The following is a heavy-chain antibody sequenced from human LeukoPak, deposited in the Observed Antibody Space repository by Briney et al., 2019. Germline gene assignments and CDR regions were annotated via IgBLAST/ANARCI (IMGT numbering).Heavy chain of an antibody. Sequence: GSSVKVSCKASGGTFSSYTISWVRQAPGQGLEWMGRLIPILGIANYAQKFQGRVTITADKSTSTAYMELSSLRSEDTAVYYCAREGDMTPFDYWGQGTLVTVSS. CDR3: AREGDMTPFDY. V-gene: IGHV1-69*04. CDR1: GGTFSSYT. CDR2: LIPILGIA. J-gene: IGHJ4*02.